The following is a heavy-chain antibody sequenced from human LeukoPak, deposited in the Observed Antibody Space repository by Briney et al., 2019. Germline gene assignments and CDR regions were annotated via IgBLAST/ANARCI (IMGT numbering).Heavy chain of an antibody. J-gene: IGHJ4*02. D-gene: IGHD3-22*01. Sequence: ASAKVSCKASGYTFTSYGISWVRQAPGQGLEWMGWISAYNGNTNYAQKLQGRVTMTTDTSTSTAYMELRSLRSDDTAVYYCARGPYYYDSSGYSDYWGQGTLVTVSS. V-gene: IGHV1-18*01. CDR3: ARGPYYYDSSGYSDY. CDR2: ISAYNGNT. CDR1: GYTFTSYG.